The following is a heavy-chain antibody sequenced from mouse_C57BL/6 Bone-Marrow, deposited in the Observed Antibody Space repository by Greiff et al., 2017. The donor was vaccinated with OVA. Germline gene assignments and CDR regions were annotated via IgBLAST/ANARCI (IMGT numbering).Heavy chain of an antibody. Sequence: VQLQQSAAELARPGASVKMSCKASGYTFTSYTMHWVKQRPGQGLEWIGYINPSSGYTEYNQKFKDKTTLTADKSSSTDYMQLSSLTSEDSAGDYCARVDTTATVVAYWGQGTLVTVSA. D-gene: IGHD1-2*01. CDR1: GYTFTSYT. J-gene: IGHJ3*01. V-gene: IGHV1-4*02. CDR3: ARVDTTATVVAY. CDR2: INPSSGYT.